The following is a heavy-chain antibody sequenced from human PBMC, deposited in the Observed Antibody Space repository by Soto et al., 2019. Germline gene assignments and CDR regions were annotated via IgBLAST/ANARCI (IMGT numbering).Heavy chain of an antibody. CDR2: ISAYNGDT. J-gene: IGHJ3*02. D-gene: IGHD1-26*01. CDR3: ARDSEGATTMRAFDI. Sequence: QVQLVQSGAEMKKPGASVKVSCKASGYTFTNYGISWVRQAPGQGLEWMGWISAYNGDTNYAQKLQGSVTMTTDTATSTAYMELRRLRSDDTSMYYCARDSEGATTMRAFDIWGQGTMVTVSS. V-gene: IGHV1-18*01. CDR1: GYTFTNYG.